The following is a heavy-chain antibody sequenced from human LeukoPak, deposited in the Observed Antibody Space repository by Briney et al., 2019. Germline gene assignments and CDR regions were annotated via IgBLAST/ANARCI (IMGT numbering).Heavy chain of an antibody. D-gene: IGHD3-10*01. CDR1: GFPFHTYA. CDR2: IGGGDT. J-gene: IGHJ3*02. CDR3: AKDVISFNGEYDAFDI. Sequence: PGGSLRLSCTASGFPFHTYAMHWVRQAPGKGLEWVSGIGGGDTYFADSVRGRFTISRDDSKEMVHLEMNVLRAEDTAIYYCAKDVISFNGEYDAFDIWGRGTMVTVSS. V-gene: IGHV3-23*01.